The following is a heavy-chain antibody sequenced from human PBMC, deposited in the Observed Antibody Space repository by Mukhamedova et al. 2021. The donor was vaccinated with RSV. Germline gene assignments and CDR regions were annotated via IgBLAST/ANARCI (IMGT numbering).Heavy chain of an antibody. J-gene: IGHJ3*02. V-gene: IGHV3-11*05. D-gene: IGHD5-12*01. Sequence: ADSVKGRFTISRDNAKNSLYLQMNSLRAEDTAVYYCARDPGYSGDDYAFDIWGQGTMVTVSS. CDR3: ARDPGYSGDDYAFDI.